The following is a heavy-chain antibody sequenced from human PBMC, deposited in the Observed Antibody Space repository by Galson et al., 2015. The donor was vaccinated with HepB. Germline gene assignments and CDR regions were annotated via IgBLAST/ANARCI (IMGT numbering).Heavy chain of an antibody. J-gene: IGHJ4*02. V-gene: IGHV4-31*03. D-gene: IGHD2-15*01. Sequence: QVQLQESGPGLVKPSETLSLTCIVSGDSISSGDYYWSWIRQHPGKGLEYIGYIYYLGNTNYNPSLKSRVTISVDTSKNQFSLELSSVTAADTAVYYCARVRGYCSRGSCYHLDYWGQGTLVTVSS. CDR2: IYYLGNT. CDR3: ARVRGYCSRGSCYHLDY. CDR1: GDSISSGDYY.